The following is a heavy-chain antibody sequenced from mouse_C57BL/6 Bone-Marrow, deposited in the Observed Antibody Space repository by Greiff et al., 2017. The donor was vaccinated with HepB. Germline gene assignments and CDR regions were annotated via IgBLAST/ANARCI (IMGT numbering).Heavy chain of an antibody. D-gene: IGHD2-5*01. CDR3: ARKNYYSNYDAMDY. V-gene: IGHV1-55*01. Sequence: VQLQQSGAELVKPGASVKMSCKASGYTFTSYWITWVKQRPGQGLEWIGDIYPGSGSTNYNEKFKCKATLTVDTSSSTAYMQLSSLTSEDSAVYYCARKNYYSNYDAMDYWGQGTSVTVSS. CDR2: IYPGSGST. J-gene: IGHJ4*01. CDR1: GYTFTSYW.